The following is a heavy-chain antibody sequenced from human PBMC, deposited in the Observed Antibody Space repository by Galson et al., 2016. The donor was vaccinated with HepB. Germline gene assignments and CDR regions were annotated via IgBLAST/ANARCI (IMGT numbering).Heavy chain of an antibody. Sequence: SLRLSCAASGFTFSNCGMHWVRQAPGKGLEWVALIPYDGSSQYYADSVRGRFTISRDNSKNTLYLQMDSLRPEDTAVYYCAKDGILGTTTQSKGMDVWGQGTTVTVSS. V-gene: IGHV3-30*18. CDR1: GFTFSNCG. CDR3: AKDGILGTTTQSKGMDV. D-gene: IGHD1-26*01. J-gene: IGHJ6*02. CDR2: IPYDGSSQ.